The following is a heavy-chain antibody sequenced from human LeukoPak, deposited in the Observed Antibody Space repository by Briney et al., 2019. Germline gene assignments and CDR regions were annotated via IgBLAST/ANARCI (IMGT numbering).Heavy chain of an antibody. D-gene: IGHD3-16*02. CDR1: GGSFSGYY. CDR2: INHSGST. V-gene: IGHV4-34*01. Sequence: SETLSLTCAVYGGSFSGYYWSWIRQPPGKGLEWIGAINHSGSTNYNPSLKSRVTISVDTSKNQFSLKLSSVTAADTAVYYCARGGYYDYVWGSYRPYYFDYWGQGTLVTVSS. CDR3: ARGGYYDYVWGSYRPYYFDY. J-gene: IGHJ4*02.